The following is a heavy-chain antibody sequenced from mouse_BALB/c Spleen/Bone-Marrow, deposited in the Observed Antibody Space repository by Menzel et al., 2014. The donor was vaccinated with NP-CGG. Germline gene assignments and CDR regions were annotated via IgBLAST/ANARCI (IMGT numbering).Heavy chain of an antibody. CDR2: IDPENGNT. CDR1: GFNIKDYY. J-gene: IGHJ2*01. D-gene: IGHD1-1*01. CDR3: TRWVYYGSSYFDY. V-gene: IGHV14-1*02. Sequence: VQLQQSGAEFVRPGALVKLSCNASGFNIKDYYMHWVKQRPEQGLEWIGWIDPENGNTIYDPKFPGKASITADTSSNTAYLQLSSLTSEDTAVYYCTRWVYYGSSYFDYWGQGTTFTVSS.